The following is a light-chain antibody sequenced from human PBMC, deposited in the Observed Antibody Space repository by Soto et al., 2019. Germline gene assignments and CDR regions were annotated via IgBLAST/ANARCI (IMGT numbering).Light chain of an antibody. CDR1: QDIRGA. CDR3: QQFNIYPIT. CDR2: DVS. J-gene: IGKJ5*01. V-gene: IGKV1-13*02. Sequence: AIQLTQSPSSLSASVGDRVTITCRASQDIRGALAWYQQKPGKAPKILIYDVSTLESGGPSRFSGSSSGTDFTLTISSLQPVDFATYYCQQFNIYPITFGQGTRLEIK.